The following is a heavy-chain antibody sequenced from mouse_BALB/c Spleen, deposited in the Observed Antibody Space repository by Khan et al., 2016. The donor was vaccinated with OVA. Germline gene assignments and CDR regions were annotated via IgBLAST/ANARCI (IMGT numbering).Heavy chain of an antibody. V-gene: IGHV2-2*02. J-gene: IGHJ3*01. CDR3: GRKYDYDEGLAY. CDR2: LWRGGST. CDR1: GFSLTTYG. Sequence: QVQLKESGPGLVQPSQSLSITCTVSGFSLTTYGVHWVRQFPGKGLEWLGVLWRGGSTNYNAAFISSVIISQDSSKSHVSFQMDSLQVNEPALNCGGRKYDYDEGLAYWGQGTLVTVSA. D-gene: IGHD2-4*01.